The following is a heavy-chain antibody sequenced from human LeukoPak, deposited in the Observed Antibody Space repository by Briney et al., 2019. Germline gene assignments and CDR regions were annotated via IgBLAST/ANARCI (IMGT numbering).Heavy chain of an antibody. D-gene: IGHD4-23*01. CDR1: GFTFSNYW. Sequence: GGSLRLSCAASGFTFSNYWMHWVRQVPGKGLVWVSRIGTDGSSTTYADYVKGRFTISRDNAKNTLYLQMNSLRAEDTAVYYCARDKYGGNSNAFDIWGQGTLVTVSS. J-gene: IGHJ3*02. CDR3: ARDKYGGNSNAFDI. V-gene: IGHV3-74*01. CDR2: IGTDGSST.